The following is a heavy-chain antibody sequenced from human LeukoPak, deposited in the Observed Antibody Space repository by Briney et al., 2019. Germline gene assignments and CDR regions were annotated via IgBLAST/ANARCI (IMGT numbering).Heavy chain of an antibody. V-gene: IGHV3-48*02. D-gene: IGHD1-1*01. CDR1: GFTVSSNY. CDR2: ISSSSSTI. Sequence: GGSLRLSCAASGFTVSSNYMSWVRQAPGKGLEWVSCISSSSSTIYYADSVKGRFTISRDNAKNSLYLQMNSLRDEDTAVYYCARAERGADYWGQGTLVTVSS. CDR3: ARAERGADY. J-gene: IGHJ4*02.